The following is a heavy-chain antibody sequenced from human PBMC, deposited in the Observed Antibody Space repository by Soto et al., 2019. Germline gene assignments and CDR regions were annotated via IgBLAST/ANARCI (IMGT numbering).Heavy chain of an antibody. D-gene: IGHD6-19*01. CDR2: IYYSGST. J-gene: IGHJ5*02. CDR3: ARGATRDSSGFWFDP. Sequence: SETLSLTCTVSGGSISSYYWSWSRQPPGKGLEWMGYIYYSGSTTSNPALKSRVTLSVDTSRNQFSLKLSSVTAADPAVYYCARGATRDSSGFWFDPWGQGTLVTVYS. V-gene: IGHV4-59*01. CDR1: GGSISSYY.